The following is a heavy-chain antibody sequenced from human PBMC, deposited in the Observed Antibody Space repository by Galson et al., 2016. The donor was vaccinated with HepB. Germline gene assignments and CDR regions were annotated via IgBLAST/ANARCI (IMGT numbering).Heavy chain of an antibody. D-gene: IGHD1-26*01. J-gene: IGHJ4*02. CDR1: GFTFSSYW. V-gene: IGHV3-7*01. Sequence: SLRLSCAGSGFTFSSYWMTWVRQAPGKGLEWVANINRDGSVTHYVDSVEGRFTISRDNAKNSLFLQMNSLRVEDTAVYYCARERGGTYSNCFDYWGQGTMVTVSS. CDR2: INRDGSVT. CDR3: ARERGGTYSNCFDY.